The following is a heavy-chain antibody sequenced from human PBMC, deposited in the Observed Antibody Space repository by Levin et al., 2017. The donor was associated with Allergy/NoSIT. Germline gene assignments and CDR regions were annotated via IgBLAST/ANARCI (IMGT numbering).Heavy chain of an antibody. CDR3: ARDSQYSSGWQLVLDAFDI. D-gene: IGHD6-19*01. Sequence: SETLSLTCTVSGGSISSSSYYWGWIRQPPGKGLEWIGSIYYSGSTYYNPSLKSRVTISVDTSKNQFSLKLSSVTAADTAVYYCARDSQYSSGWQLVLDAFDIWGQGTMVTVSS. J-gene: IGHJ3*02. V-gene: IGHV4-39*02. CDR1: GGSISSSSYY. CDR2: IYYSGST.